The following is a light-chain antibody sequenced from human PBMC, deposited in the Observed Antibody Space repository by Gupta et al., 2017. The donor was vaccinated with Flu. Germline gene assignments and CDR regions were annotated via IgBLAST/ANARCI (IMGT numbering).Light chain of an antibody. J-gene: IGLJ2*01. Sequence: HSALTQPASVSGSPGQSITISCTGTSSDVGGYNYVSWYQQHPGKAPKLMIYAVSNRPSGVSNRFSGSKSGTTAFLTISGHQAEDEADYYCSSYTSSSTLVFGGGTKLTVL. CDR1: SSDVGGYNY. CDR3: SSYTSSSTLV. CDR2: AVS. V-gene: IGLV2-14*01.